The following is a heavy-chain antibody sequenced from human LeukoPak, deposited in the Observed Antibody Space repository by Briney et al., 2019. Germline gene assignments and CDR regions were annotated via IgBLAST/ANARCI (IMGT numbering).Heavy chain of an antibody. V-gene: IGHV1-8*02. CDR2: MNPNSGHT. Sequence: ASVKVSCKASGYIFTDYYMHWVRQATGQGLEWMGWMNPNSGHTGYAQKFQGRVTMTRNTSTSTAYMELSGLRSDDTAVYYCAREDYYGSGSFSNWFDPWGQGTLVTVSS. D-gene: IGHD3-10*01. CDR3: AREDYYGSGSFSNWFDP. CDR1: GYIFTDYY. J-gene: IGHJ5*02.